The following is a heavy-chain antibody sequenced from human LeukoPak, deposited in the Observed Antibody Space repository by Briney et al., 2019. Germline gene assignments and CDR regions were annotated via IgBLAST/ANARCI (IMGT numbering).Heavy chain of an antibody. V-gene: IGHV3-33*01. CDR1: GFIFSSFG. CDR3: ARAKTGSYYFDH. Sequence: GGSLRLSCAASGFIFSSFGMHWVRQAPGKGLEWVAVMWYAEENKCYADSVKGRFTVSRDNPENKLYLQMNSLRVEDTAVYYCARAKTGSYYFDHWGQGTLVSVSS. J-gene: IGHJ4*02. CDR2: MWYAEENK. D-gene: IGHD1-26*01.